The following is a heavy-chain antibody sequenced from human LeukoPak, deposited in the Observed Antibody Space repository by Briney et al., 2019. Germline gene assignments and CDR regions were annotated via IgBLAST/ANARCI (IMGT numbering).Heavy chain of an antibody. CDR2: ISGSGDST. V-gene: IGHV3-23*01. CDR1: GFTFSSYA. J-gene: IGHJ4*02. D-gene: IGHD6-13*01. CDR3: AKTRPLDSSSWSHGDY. Sequence: GGSLRLSCAASGFTFSSYAMSWVRQAPGKGLEWVSAISGSGDSTYYGDSVKGRFTISRDNSKNTLYLQMNSLRAKDTAVYYCAKTRPLDSSSWSHGDYWGQGTLVTVSS.